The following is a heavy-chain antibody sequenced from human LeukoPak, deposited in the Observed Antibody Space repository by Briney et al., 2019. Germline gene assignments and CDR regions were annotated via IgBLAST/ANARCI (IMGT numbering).Heavy chain of an antibody. V-gene: IGHV3-30*18. CDR2: ISYDGSNK. D-gene: IGHD6-19*01. CDR1: GFTFSSYG. Sequence: GGSLRLSCAASGFTFSSYGMHWVRQAPGKGLEWVAVISYDGSNKYYADSVKGRFTISRDNSKNTLYLQMNSLRAEDTAVYYCAKDLSEQWLVYDAFDIWGQGTMVTVSS. J-gene: IGHJ3*02. CDR3: AKDLSEQWLVYDAFDI.